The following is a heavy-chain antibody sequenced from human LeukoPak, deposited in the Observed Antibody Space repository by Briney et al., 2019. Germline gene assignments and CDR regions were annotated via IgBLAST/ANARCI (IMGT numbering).Heavy chain of an antibody. D-gene: IGHD2-2*01. CDR2: ISWNSGSI. V-gene: IGHV3-9*01. J-gene: IGHJ6*02. CDR1: GFTFDDYA. CDR3: AKEGTSHPSYGMDV. Sequence: PGGSLRLSCAASGFTFDDYAMHWVRQAPGKGLEWVSGISWNSGSIGYADSVKGRFTISRDNAKNSLYLQMNSLRAEDTALYHCAKEGTSHPSYGMDVWGQGTTVTVSS.